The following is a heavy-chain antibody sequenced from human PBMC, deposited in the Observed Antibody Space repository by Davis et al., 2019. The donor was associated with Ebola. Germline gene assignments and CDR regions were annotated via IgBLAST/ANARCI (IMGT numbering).Heavy chain of an antibody. Sequence: KVSCKGSGYSFTSYWIGWVRQMPGKGLEWMGIIYPGDSDTRYSPSFQGQVTISADKSISTAYLQWSSLKASDTAMYYCARQRSLFGEYPDYWGQGTLVTVSS. CDR1: GYSFTSYW. J-gene: IGHJ4*02. D-gene: IGHD3-10*02. CDR3: ARQRSLFGEYPDY. V-gene: IGHV5-51*01. CDR2: IYPGDSDT.